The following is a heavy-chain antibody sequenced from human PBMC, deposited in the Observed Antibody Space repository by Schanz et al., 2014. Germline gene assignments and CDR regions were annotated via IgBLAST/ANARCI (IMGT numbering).Heavy chain of an antibody. Sequence: QVQVIQSGPEVKKPGASVKVSCKASGYTFTNHYLHWVRQAPGQGLEWMGWINTNTANPTYAQGFTGRFVYTLDASVTTAYLEISSLKAEDTAVYYCARGYSGYSHFDYWGQGALVTVSS. D-gene: IGHD5-12*01. CDR2: INTNTANP. J-gene: IGHJ4*02. V-gene: IGHV7-4-1*02. CDR3: ARGYSGYSHFDY. CDR1: GYTFTNHY.